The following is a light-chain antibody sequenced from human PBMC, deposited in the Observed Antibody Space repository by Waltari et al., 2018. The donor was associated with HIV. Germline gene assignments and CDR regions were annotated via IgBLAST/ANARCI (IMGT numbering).Light chain of an antibody. CDR3: ATWYDSLNVV. J-gene: IGLJ3*02. CDR1: SSNIGSNY. CDR2: RNN. V-gene: IGLV1-47*01. Sequence: QSVLTQPPSASGTPGQRVTISCSGSSSNIGSNYVYWYQQLPGTAPKLLFYRNNQRPSGVAGRFSGSKSGTSASLAISGLRSEDEADYYCATWYDSLNVVFGGGTKLTVL.